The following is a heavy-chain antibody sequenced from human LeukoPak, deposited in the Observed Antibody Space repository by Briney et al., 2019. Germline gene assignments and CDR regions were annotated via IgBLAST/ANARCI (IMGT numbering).Heavy chain of an antibody. CDR1: GFTVSTCS. Sequence: PGGSLRLSCAASGFTVSTCSMTWVRQAPGEGREWVSSISSSSGRIYYADSVKRRFTISRDNAKTTLYLQMESLRAEDTAVYYYATTTRPIIEVAGDFDYWGQGTLVTVSS. CDR3: ATTTRPIIEVAGDFDY. CDR2: ISSSSGRI. J-gene: IGHJ4*02. D-gene: IGHD6-19*01. V-gene: IGHV3-21*01.